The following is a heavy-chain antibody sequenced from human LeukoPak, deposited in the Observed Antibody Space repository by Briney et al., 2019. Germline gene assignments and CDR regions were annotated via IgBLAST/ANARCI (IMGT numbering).Heavy chain of an antibody. J-gene: IGHJ3*02. CDR1: GGSISSGSYY. V-gene: IGHV4-61*02. CDR2: IYTSGST. CDR3: ARESYYDFWGGAFDI. Sequence: SETLPLTCTVSGGSISSGSYYWSWIRQPAGKGLEWIGRIYTSGSTNYNPSLKSRVTISVDTSKNQFSLKLSSVTAADTAVYYCARESYYDFWGGAFDIWGQGTMVTVSS. D-gene: IGHD3-3*01.